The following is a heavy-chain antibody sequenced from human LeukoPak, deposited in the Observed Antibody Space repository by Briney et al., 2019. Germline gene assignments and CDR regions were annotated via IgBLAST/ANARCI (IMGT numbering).Heavy chain of an antibody. CDR2: ISSSSSYI. J-gene: IGHJ3*02. CDR1: GFTFSSYS. Sequence: GGTLSLSCAASGFTFSSYSMNWVRQAPGKGLEWVSSISSSSSYIYYADSVKGRFTNSRDNAKNSLYLQMNSRRGEDTAVYYWAKDRGSGSTCAFDIWGEGTMVSVSS. V-gene: IGHV3-21*01. D-gene: IGHD1-26*01. CDR3: AKDRGSGSTCAFDI.